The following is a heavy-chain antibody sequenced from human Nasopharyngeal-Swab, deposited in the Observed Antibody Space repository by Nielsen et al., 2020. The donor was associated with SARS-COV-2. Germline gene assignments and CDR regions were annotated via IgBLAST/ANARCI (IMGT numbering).Heavy chain of an antibody. CDR2: ISAYNGNT. V-gene: IGHV1-18*04. J-gene: IGHJ4*02. CDR3: ARGRYDSSGSGDY. D-gene: IGHD3-22*01. Sequence: ASVKVSCKASGYTFTSYGISWVRQAPGQGLEWMGWISAYNGNTNYAQKLQGRVTITADKSTSTAYMELSSLRSEDTAVYYCARGRYDSSGSGDYWGQGTLVTVSS. CDR1: GYTFTSYG.